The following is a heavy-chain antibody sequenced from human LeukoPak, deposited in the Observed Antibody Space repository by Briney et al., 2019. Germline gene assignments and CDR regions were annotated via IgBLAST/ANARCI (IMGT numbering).Heavy chain of an antibody. CDR2: ISSDGDST. CDR1: GFTFSTYA. J-gene: IGHJ5*02. D-gene: IGHD3-10*01. Sequence: GGALRLSCAASGFTFSTYAMHWVRQAPGKGLEYVSAISSDGDSTYNADSVKGRFTISRDNSKNTLYLQMSSLRTEDTAVYYCVRSSASSGPNCFDPWGQGTLVTVSS. V-gene: IGHV3-64D*09. CDR3: VRSSASSGPNCFDP.